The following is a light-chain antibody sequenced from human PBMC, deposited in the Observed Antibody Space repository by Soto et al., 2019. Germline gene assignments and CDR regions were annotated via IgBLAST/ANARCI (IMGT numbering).Light chain of an antibody. CDR3: QQYGSSPWT. CDR1: QSVSSSY. V-gene: IGKV3-20*01. Sequence: EIVLTQSPGTLSLSPGERATLSCSASQSVSSSYLAWYQQKPGQAPRLLIYGASSRATGIPDRCSGSGSGTDFTLTISRLEPEEFAVYYCQQYGSSPWTFGHGTKVEI. J-gene: IGKJ1*01. CDR2: GAS.